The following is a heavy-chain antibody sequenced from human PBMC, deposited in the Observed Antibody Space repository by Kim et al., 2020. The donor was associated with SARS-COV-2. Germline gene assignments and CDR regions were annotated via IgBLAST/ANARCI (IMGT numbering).Heavy chain of an antibody. CDR3: ARVISYGSGSYYKASPYGMDV. CDR1: GGSFSGYY. CDR2: INHSGST. Sequence: SETLSLTCAVYGGSFSGYYWSWIRQPPGKGLEWIGEINHSGSTNYNPSLKSRVTISVDTSKNQFSLKLSSVTAADTAVYYCARVISYGSGSYYKASPYGMDVWGQGTTVTVSS. V-gene: IGHV4-34*01. D-gene: IGHD3-10*01. J-gene: IGHJ6*02.